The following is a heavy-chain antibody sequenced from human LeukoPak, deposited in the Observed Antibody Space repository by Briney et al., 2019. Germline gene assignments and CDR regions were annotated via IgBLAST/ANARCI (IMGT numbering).Heavy chain of an antibody. Sequence: GGSLRLSCAASAVTFSSYWMHWVRQAPGKGLVWVSRIDSDGSSTNYADSVKGRFTISRDNAKNTLYLQVNSLRAEDTAVYYCAREYGSGSYYMGYWGQGTLVTVSS. J-gene: IGHJ4*02. CDR1: AVTFSSYW. CDR3: AREYGSGSYYMGY. D-gene: IGHD3-10*01. V-gene: IGHV3-74*01. CDR2: IDSDGSST.